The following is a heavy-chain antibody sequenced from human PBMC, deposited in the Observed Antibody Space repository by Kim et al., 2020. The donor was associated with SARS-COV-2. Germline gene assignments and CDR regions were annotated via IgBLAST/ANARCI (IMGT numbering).Heavy chain of an antibody. CDR3: ARDRFYYYGSGGAHWYFDL. V-gene: IGHV7-4-1*02. CDR1: GYTFTTYA. D-gene: IGHD3-10*01. J-gene: IGHJ2*01. CDR2: INTNTGNP. Sequence: ASVKVSCKASGYTFTTYAMSWVRQAPGQGLEWMGWINTNTGNPTYAQGFTGRFVFSLDTSVSTAYLQISSLKAEDTAVYYCARDRFYYYGSGGAHWYFDLWGRGTLVTVSS.